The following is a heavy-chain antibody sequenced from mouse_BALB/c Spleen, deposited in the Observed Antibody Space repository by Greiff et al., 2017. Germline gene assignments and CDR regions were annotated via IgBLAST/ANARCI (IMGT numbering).Heavy chain of an antibody. V-gene: IGHV7-3*02. Sequence: EVKLVESGGGLVQPGGSLRLSCATSGFTFTDYYMSWVRQPPGKALEWLGFIRNKANGYTTEYSASVKGRFTISRDNSQSILYLQMNTLRAEDSATYYCARDRDLLWYLDVWGAGTTVTVSS. CDR2: IRNKANGYTT. J-gene: IGHJ1*01. D-gene: IGHD2-10*01. CDR3: ARDRDLLWYLDV. CDR1: GFTFTDYY.